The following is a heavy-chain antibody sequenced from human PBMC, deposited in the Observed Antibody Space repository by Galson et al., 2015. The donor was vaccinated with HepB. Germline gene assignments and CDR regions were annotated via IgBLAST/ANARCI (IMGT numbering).Heavy chain of an antibody. CDR2: IIPIFGTS. CDR1: GGTFNSYS. CDR3: AREAHADTSMVMPFDS. Sequence: SVKVSCKGSGGTFNSYSISWLRQAPGQGLEWMGGIIPIFGTSYYAQKFRGRVTITADPSARVAFMELSSLRSEDTAIYYCAREAHADTSMVMPFDSWGQGTLVTVSS. D-gene: IGHD5-18*01. V-gene: IGHV1-69*13. J-gene: IGHJ4*02.